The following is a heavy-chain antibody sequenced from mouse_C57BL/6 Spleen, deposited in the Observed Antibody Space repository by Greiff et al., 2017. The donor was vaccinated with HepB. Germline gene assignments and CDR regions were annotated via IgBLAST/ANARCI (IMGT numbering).Heavy chain of an antibody. CDR2: ISYDGSN. CDR3: ARRDYGNYDYAMDY. CDR1: GYSITSGYY. V-gene: IGHV3-6*01. Sequence: EVQRVESGPGLVKPSQSLSLTCSVTGYSITSGYYWNWIRQFPGNKLEWMGYISYDGSNNYNPSLKNRISITRDTSKNQFFLKLNSVTTEDTATYYCARRDYGNYDYAMDYWGQGTSVTVSS. J-gene: IGHJ4*01. D-gene: IGHD2-1*01.